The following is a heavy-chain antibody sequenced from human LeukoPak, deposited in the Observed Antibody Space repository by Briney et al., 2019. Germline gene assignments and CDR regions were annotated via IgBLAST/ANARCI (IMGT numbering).Heavy chain of an antibody. CDR2: MYTSGST. CDR3: ARTAIGYYLFDY. CDR1: GGSIRSGSNY. D-gene: IGHD3-22*01. Sequence: TSETLSLTCTVSGGSIRSGSNYWNWIRQPAGKGLEWIRRMYTSGSTNYNASLKGRVTISVDTSKNQFSLKLSSVTAADTAVYYCARTAIGYYLFDYWGQGTLVTVSS. J-gene: IGHJ4*02. V-gene: IGHV4-61*02.